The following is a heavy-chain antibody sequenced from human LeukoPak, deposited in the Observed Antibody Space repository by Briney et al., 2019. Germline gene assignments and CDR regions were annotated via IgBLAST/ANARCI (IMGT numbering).Heavy chain of an antibody. Sequence: PSETLSLTCTVSGGSVSRGDYLWAWIRRPPGKGLERIRNIYYTGSDYYKPSLKGRVTISLDPSKNEFSLTLKSVTAADTAVFYRAGLNRADERRAPYNDYYKGLDVWGQGTTVTVSS. CDR2: IYYTGSD. D-gene: IGHD1-1*01. CDR1: GGSVSRGDYL. CDR3: AGLNRADERRAPYNDYYKGLDV. V-gene: IGHV4-39*01. J-gene: IGHJ6*02.